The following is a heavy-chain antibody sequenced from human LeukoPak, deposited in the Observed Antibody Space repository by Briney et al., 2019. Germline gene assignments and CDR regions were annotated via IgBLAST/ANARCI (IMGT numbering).Heavy chain of an antibody. CDR2: IKSKTDGGTT. J-gene: IGHJ4*02. V-gene: IGHV3-15*01. CDR3: TFRGYSYGYVSDF. CDR1: GFTFSNAW. Sequence: GGSLRLSCAASGFTFSNAWMSWVRQAPGKGLEWVGRIKSKTDGGTTDYAAPVKGRFTISRDDSKNTLYLQMNSLKTEDTAVYYCTFRGYSYGYVSDFWGQGTLVTVSS. D-gene: IGHD5-18*01.